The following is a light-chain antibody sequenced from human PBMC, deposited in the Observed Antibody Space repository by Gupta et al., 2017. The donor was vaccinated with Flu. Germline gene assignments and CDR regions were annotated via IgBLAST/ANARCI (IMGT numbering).Light chain of an antibody. CDR2: DAS. Sequence: EIVLTQSPATLSWSPGERASLSCRDSQRVSSYLAWYQQKPGQAPRLLIYDASNRATGIPARFSGSGSGTDFTLTISSLGPEDFAVYYCRQRSKWLFTFGTGKKVDIK. J-gene: IGKJ3*01. V-gene: IGKV3-11*01. CDR3: RQRSKWLFT. CDR1: QRVSSY.